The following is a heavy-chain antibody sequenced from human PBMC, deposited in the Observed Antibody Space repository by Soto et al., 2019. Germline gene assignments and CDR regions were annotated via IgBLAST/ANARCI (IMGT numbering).Heavy chain of an antibody. J-gene: IGHJ5*02. CDR3: ARLGIGWEFPFDP. D-gene: IGHD1-26*01. V-gene: IGHV4-61*08. Sequence: QVQLQESGPGLMKPSETLSLTCTVSGGSVSNDAYYWSWIRQPPGKGLEWIGYIYHSGRTYYNPSLKSRVIISVDMSENQFSLRLNSVTAADTAVYYCARLGIGWEFPFDPWGQGTLVNVSS. CDR2: IYHSGRT. CDR1: GGSVSNDAYY.